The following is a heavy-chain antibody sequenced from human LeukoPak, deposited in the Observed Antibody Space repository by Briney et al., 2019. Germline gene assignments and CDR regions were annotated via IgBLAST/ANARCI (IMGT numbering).Heavy chain of an antibody. CDR1: GDSISSGGYY. Sequence: SETLSLTCTVSGDSISSGGYYWSWIRQHPGKVLEWIGYIYYSGSTYYNPSLKSRVTISVDTSKNQFSLKLSSVTAADTAVYYCAREKAEGRYFDLWGRGTLVTVSS. V-gene: IGHV4-31*03. CDR3: AREKAEGRYFDL. CDR2: IYYSGST. J-gene: IGHJ2*01. D-gene: IGHD6-19*01.